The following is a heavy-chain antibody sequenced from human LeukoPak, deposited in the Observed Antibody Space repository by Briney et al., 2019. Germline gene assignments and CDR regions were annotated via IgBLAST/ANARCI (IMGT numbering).Heavy chain of an antibody. J-gene: IGHJ4*02. V-gene: IGHV4-59*01. CDR2: IYYSGST. CDR3: ASEHYDILTGYYPTYQFY. CDR1: GGSISSYY. D-gene: IGHD3-9*01. Sequence: SETLSLTCTVSGGSISSYYWSWIRQPPGKGLEWIGYIYYSGSTNYNPSLKSRVTISVDTSKNQFSLKLSSVTAADTAVYYCASEHYDILTGYYPTYQFYWGQGTLVTVSS.